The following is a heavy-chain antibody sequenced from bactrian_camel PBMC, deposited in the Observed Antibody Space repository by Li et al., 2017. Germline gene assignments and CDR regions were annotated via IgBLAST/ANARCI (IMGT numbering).Heavy chain of an antibody. J-gene: IGHJ4*01. CDR2: INSNGAIT. Sequence: HVQLVESGGGLVQPGGSLRLSCAASGFSFNRYWMYWVRQAPGKGLEWVSSINSNGAITYLADSVKGRFAISRDNAQNMVYLQANSLNPEDTAMYYCVSLEAGYNWHKCWGPGTQVTVS. CDR3: VSLEAGYNWHKC. V-gene: IGHV3S1*01. D-gene: IGHD8*01. CDR1: GFSFNRYW.